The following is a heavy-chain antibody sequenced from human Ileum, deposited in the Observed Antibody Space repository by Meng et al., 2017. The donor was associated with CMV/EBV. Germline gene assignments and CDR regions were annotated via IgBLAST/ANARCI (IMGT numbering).Heavy chain of an antibody. CDR2: IYYSGST. Sequence: QGKLQESGPGLVTPSVSLSLTCSVSGDSISSGNYYWGWIRQPPGKDLEWIGSIYYSGSTYDNPSLKSRVTMSVDPSKNQFSLRLSSVTAADTAIYYCVGDWGPYKSRGYFDPWGQGTLVTVSS. V-gene: IGHV4-39*07. D-gene: IGHD5-12*01. J-gene: IGHJ5*02. CDR3: VGDWGPYKSRGYFDP. CDR1: GDSISSGNYY.